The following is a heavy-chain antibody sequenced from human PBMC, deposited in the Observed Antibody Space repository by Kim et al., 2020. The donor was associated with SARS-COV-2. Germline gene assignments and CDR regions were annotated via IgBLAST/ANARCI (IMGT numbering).Heavy chain of an antibody. CDR3: ARNSALLWFGELLGPSRYYYGMDV. Sequence: SETLSLTCTVSGGSVSSGSYYWSWIRQPPGKGLEWIGYIYYSGSTNYNPSLKSRVTISVDTSKNQFSLKLSSVTAADTAVYYCARNSALLWFGELLGPSRYYYGMDVWGQGTTVTVSS. D-gene: IGHD3-10*01. CDR2: IYYSGST. J-gene: IGHJ6*02. V-gene: IGHV4-61*01. CDR1: GGSVSSGSYY.